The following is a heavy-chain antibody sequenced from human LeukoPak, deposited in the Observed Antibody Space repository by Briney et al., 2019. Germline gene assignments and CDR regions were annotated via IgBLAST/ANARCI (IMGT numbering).Heavy chain of an antibody. V-gene: IGHV4-59*12. D-gene: IGHD2-8*01. J-gene: IGHJ4*02. CDR2: ISDIGSI. CDR1: GGSISSYY. CDR3: ARDHPRNAVDF. Sequence: PSETLSLTCTVSGGSISSYYWSWIRQPPGKGLEWIAYISDIGSINYNPSLKSRVSISLETSKNQFSLELSSVPAADTAVYYCARDHPRNAVDFWGQGTLGAVSS.